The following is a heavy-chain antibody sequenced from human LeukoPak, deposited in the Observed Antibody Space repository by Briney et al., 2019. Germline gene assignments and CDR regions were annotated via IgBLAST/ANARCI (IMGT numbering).Heavy chain of an antibody. Sequence: SETLSLTCTVSGASINDYWSWIRQPPGKGLEWIGYIYYSGSTNYNPSLKSRVTMSVDTSKNQFSLKLNSVTAADTAVYYCARRYASADLDAFNIWGQGTMVTVSS. CDR2: IYYSGST. V-gene: IGHV4-59*01. CDR3: ARRYASADLDAFNI. D-gene: IGHD3-10*01. J-gene: IGHJ3*02. CDR1: GASINDY.